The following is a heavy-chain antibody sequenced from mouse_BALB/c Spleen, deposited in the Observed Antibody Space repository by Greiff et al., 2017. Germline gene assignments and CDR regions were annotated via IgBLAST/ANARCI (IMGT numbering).Heavy chain of an antibody. V-gene: IGHV1-69*02. CDR3: TSGGLGAMDY. D-gene: IGHD2-4*01. Sequence: VQLQQPGAELVRPGASVKLSCKASGYTFTSYWINWVKQRPGQGLEWIGNIYPSDSYTNYNQKFKDKATLTVDKSSSTAYMQLSSPTSEDSAVYYCTSGGLGAMDYWGQGTSVTVSS. CDR1: GYTFTSYW. J-gene: IGHJ4*01. CDR2: IYPSDSYT.